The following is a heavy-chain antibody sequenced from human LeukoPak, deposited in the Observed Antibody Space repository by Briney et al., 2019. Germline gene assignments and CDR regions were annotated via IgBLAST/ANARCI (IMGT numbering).Heavy chain of an antibody. CDR1: GYSFTSYW. D-gene: IGHD2-2*01. Sequence: GESLKISCKGSGYSFTSYWIGWVRPMPGKGLEWMGIIYPGDSDTRYSPSFQGQVTISADKSISTAYLQWSSLKASDTAMYYCARRYCSSTSCYAGDYYYYYMDVRGKGTTVTVSS. CDR2: IYPGDSDT. J-gene: IGHJ6*03. CDR3: ARRYCSSTSCYAGDYYYYYMDV. V-gene: IGHV5-51*01.